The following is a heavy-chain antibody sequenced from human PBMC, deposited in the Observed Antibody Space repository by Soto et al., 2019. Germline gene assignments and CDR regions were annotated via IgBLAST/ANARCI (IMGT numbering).Heavy chain of an antibody. Sequence: SETLSLTCTVSGGSISSYYWSWIRQPPGRGLEWIGYISYSGSTNYNPSLKSRVTISVDTSNNQFSLKLSSVTAADTAVYYCARQARQYYYDSSGPPDYWGQGTLVT. V-gene: IGHV4-59*01. CDR2: ISYSGST. CDR1: GGSISSYY. D-gene: IGHD3-22*01. J-gene: IGHJ4*02. CDR3: ARQARQYYYDSSGPPDY.